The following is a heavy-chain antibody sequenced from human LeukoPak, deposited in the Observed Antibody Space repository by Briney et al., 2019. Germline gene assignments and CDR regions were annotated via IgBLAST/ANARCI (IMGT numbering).Heavy chain of an antibody. Sequence: PSETLSLTCSVSGGSISSGNYYWGWIRQPPGKGPEWIGNIHNSGSAYYNPTLKSRVTISIDTSIDQFSLKLGSVTAADTAVYYCVRRRGGSSHFDYWGQGTLVTVSS. CDR2: IHNSGSA. CDR3: VRRRGGSSHFDY. J-gene: IGHJ4*02. D-gene: IGHD2-15*01. CDR1: GGSISSGNYY. V-gene: IGHV4-39*01.